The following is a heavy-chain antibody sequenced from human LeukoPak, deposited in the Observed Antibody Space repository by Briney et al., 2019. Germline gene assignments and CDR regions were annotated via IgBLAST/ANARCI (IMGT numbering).Heavy chain of an antibody. J-gene: IGHJ6*03. Sequence: GGSLRLSCSASEFTVSSNYMTWVRQAPGKGLEWVAVIHKNAIKYYADTVKGRFTISRDNSKNMLYLQMNSLRAEDTAVYYCARSLRVRGVPDYMDVWGKGTTVTISS. V-gene: IGHV3-53*01. D-gene: IGHD3-10*01. CDR3: ARSLRVRGVPDYMDV. CDR2: IHKNAIK. CDR1: EFTVSSNY.